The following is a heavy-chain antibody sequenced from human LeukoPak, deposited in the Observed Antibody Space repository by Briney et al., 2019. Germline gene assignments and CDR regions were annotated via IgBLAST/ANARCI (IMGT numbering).Heavy chain of an antibody. D-gene: IGHD6-19*01. V-gene: IGHV3-30*18. CDR2: ISYDGSNK. J-gene: IGHJ4*02. CDR1: GFTFSSYG. Sequence: GRSLRLSCAASGFTFSSYGMHWVRQAPGKGLEWVAVISYDGSNKYYADSVKGRFTISRDNSKNTLYLQMNSLRAEDTAVYYCAKDQVSSGWYEDPMYMADYWGQGTLVTVSS. CDR3: AKDQVSSGWYEDPMYMADY.